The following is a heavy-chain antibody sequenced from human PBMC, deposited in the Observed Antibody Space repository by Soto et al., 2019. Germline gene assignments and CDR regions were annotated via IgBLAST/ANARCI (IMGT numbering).Heavy chain of an antibody. CDR2: IYYSGST. CDR1: GGSISSGGYS. Sequence: PSETLSLTCAVSGGSISSGGYSWSWIRQPPGKGLEWIGYIYYSGSTNYNPSLKSRVTISVDTSKNQFSLKLSSVTAADTAVYYCARIGYDYVWGSSSLDYWGQGTLVTVSS. V-gene: IGHV4-61*08. J-gene: IGHJ4*02. CDR3: ARIGYDYVWGSSSLDY. D-gene: IGHD3-16*01.